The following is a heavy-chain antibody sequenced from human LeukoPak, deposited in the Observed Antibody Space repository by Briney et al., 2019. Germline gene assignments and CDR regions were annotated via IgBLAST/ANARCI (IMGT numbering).Heavy chain of an antibody. CDR2: ISSSSSTI. CDR3: AKDSSGSYFGSFDY. J-gene: IGHJ4*02. V-gene: IGHV3-48*04. D-gene: IGHD1-26*01. Sequence: GGSLRLSCAASGFTFSSYSMNWVRQAPGKGLEWVSYISSSSSTIYYADSVKGRFTISRDNAKNSLYLQMNSLRAEDTALYYCAKDSSGSYFGSFDYWGQGTLVTVSS. CDR1: GFTFSSYS.